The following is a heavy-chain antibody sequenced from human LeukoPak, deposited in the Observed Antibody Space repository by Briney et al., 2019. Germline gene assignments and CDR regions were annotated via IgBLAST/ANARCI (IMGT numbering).Heavy chain of an antibody. CDR2: IIPIFGTA. CDR3: ASTRLDSSSWYRADAFDI. CDR1: GGTFSSYA. D-gene: IGHD6-13*01. Sequence: ASVKVSCKASGGTFSSYAISWVRQAPGQGLEWMGGIIPIFGTANYAQKFQGRVTITADKSTSTAYMELSSLRSEDTAVYYCASTRLDSSSWYRADAFDIWGQGTMVTVPS. V-gene: IGHV1-69*06. J-gene: IGHJ3*02.